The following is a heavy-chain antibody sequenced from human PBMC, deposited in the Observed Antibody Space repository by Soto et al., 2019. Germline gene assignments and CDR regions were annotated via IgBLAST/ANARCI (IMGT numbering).Heavy chain of an antibody. CDR2: IYYTGST. CDR1: GGSINSYY. V-gene: IGHV4-59*01. D-gene: IGHD6-13*01. Sequence: PSETLSLTCTVSGGSINSYYWSWIRQPPGKGLEWIGYIYYTGSTNYTPSLKSRVTISVDTSKNQFSLKLSSVTPADTAVYYCGRSSRGAAAGFDYWGQGALVTVSS. J-gene: IGHJ4*02. CDR3: GRSSRGAAAGFDY.